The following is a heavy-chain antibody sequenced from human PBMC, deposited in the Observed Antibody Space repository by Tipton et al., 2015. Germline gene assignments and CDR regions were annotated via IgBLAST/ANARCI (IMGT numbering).Heavy chain of an antibody. CDR3: AKHTDMGAFDS. V-gene: IGHV1-69*06. CDR2: IIPTFVSA. J-gene: IGHJ4*02. CDR1: AGTLRNYG. D-gene: IGHD5-18*01. Sequence: QVQLVQSGAEVKKPGASVKVSCKASAGTLRNYGLSWVRQAPGQGLEWIGEIIPTFVSATYAEKFQARVTISADMSTSTTYMELSNLNSEDTALYYCAKHTDMGAFDSWGQGTLVTVSS.